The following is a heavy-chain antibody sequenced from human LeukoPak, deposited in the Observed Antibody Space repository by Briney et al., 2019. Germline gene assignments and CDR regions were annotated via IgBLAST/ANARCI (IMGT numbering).Heavy chain of an antibody. CDR3: ARDYGARLAYCGGDCYSNYFQH. CDR1: GFTFSSYA. CDR2: ISYDGSNK. Sequence: PGGSLRLSCAASGFTFSSYAMHWVRQAPGKGLEWVAVISYDGSNKYYADSVKGRFTISRDNSKNTLYLQMNSLRAEDTAVYYCARDYGARLAYCGGDCYSNYFQHWGQGTPVTVSS. D-gene: IGHD2-21*02. V-gene: IGHV3-30-3*01. J-gene: IGHJ1*01.